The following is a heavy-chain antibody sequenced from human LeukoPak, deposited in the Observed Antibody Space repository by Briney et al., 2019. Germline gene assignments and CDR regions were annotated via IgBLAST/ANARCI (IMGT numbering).Heavy chain of an antibody. CDR2: ISAYNANT. CDR1: GYTFTTYG. CDR3: ARAGSTWTRGYFEY. J-gene: IGHJ4*02. Sequence: ASVKVSCKASGYTFTTYGITWVRQAPGLGLEWMGWISAYNANTNYPQKLQGRVTMTTDTSTSTACMELRSLRFDDTAVYFCARAGSTWTRGYFEYWGQGTLVTVSS. V-gene: IGHV1-18*01. D-gene: IGHD6-13*01.